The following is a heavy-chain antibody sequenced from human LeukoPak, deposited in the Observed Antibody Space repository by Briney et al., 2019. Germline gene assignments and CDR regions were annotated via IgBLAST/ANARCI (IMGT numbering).Heavy chain of an antibody. CDR2: INHSGST. D-gene: IGHD3-22*01. CDR3: ARGYYDSSGYYYRVQNYFDY. V-gene: IGHV4-34*01. CDR1: GGSFSGYY. Sequence: PSETLSLTCAVYGGSFSGYYWSWTRQPPGKGLEWIGEINHSGSTNYNPSLKSRVTISVDTSKNQFSLKLSSVTAADTAMYYCARGYYDSSGYYYRVQNYFDYWGQGTLVTVSS. J-gene: IGHJ4*02.